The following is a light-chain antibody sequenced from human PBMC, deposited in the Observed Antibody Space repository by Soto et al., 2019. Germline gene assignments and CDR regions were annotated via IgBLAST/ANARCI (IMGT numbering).Light chain of an antibody. CDR2: WAS. CDR1: QSVLYSSNNKNY. Sequence: DIVMTQSPDSLTVYLGVMSTINCMSSQSVLYSSNNKNYLAWYQQKAGQPPRLLINWASTRDSGVPDRFSGSGSGTDFTLTISSLQAEDAAVYSCQQYFRTPINCGGGTKGDI. V-gene: IGKV4-1*01. CDR3: QQYFRTPIN. J-gene: IGKJ4*01.